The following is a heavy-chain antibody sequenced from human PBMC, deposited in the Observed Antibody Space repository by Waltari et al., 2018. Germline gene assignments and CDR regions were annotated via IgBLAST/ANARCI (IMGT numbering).Heavy chain of an antibody. CDR3: ARDRGRGLYLDS. Sequence: QVQLQESGPGLVKPSGTLSVTCAVSGDSLSGNAGWSWVRQPPGKGLEWIGQIHGSGKTNYKPSLESRVTVSRDTSNNQFSLKLASATAADTAVYYCARDRGRGLYLDSWGQGTLVTVSP. CDR2: IHGSGKT. CDR1: GDSLSGNAG. D-gene: IGHD2-15*01. V-gene: IGHV4-4*02. J-gene: IGHJ4*02.